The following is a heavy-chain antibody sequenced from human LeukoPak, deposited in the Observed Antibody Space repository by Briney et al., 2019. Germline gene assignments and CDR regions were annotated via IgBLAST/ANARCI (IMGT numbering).Heavy chain of an antibody. D-gene: IGHD1-1*01. V-gene: IGHV3-11*01. J-gene: IGHJ3*02. CDR2: ISSSGSTI. Sequence: PGGSLRLSCAASGFTFNDYYMSWNRQAPGKGLEWVSYISSSGSTIYYADSVKGRFTISRDNAKNSLYLQMNSLRAEDTAVYYCASPTGTEYHDAFDIWGQGTMVTVSS. CDR3: ASPTGTEYHDAFDI. CDR1: GFTFNDYY.